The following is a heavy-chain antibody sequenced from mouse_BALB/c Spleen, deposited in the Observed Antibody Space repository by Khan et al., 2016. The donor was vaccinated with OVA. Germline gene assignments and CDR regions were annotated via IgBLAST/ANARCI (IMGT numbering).Heavy chain of an antibody. CDR3: ARSNYGTFAY. CDR2: ISSGGDNT. V-gene: IGHV5-9*03. Sequence: EVELVESGGGLVKPGGSLKLSCAASGFTFSSYTMSWVRQTPEKRLEWVATISSGGDNTYYPDSVKGRFTISRDNAKNNVYLQMSSLRSEDTALYYCARSNYGTFAYWGQGTLVTVSA. D-gene: IGHD2-1*01. CDR1: GFTFSSYT. J-gene: IGHJ3*01.